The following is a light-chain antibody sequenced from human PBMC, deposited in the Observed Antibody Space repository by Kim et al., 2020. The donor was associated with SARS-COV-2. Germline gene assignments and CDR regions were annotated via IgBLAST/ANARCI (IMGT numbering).Light chain of an antibody. CDR1: QSVSSY. J-gene: IGKJ2*02. CDR3: QQRSKWPRT. CDR2: DAS. V-gene: IGKV3-11*01. Sequence: SLSPGERATLSCRASQSVSSYLAWYQQKPGQAPRLLIYDASNRAPGIPARFSGSGSGTDFTLTISSLESKDFAVYYCQQRSKWPRTFGQGTKLEI.